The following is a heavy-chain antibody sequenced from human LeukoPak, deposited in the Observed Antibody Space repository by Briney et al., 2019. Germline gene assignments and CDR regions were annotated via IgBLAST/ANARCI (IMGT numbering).Heavy chain of an antibody. J-gene: IGHJ3*02. D-gene: IGHD1-26*01. CDR1: GGSISSYY. Sequence: SETLSLTCTVSGGSISSYYWNWIRQPPGKGLEWIGYIYYSGSTNYNPSLKSRVTISVDTSKNQFSLRLSSVTAADTAVYYCARNNNFVGTTNNDAFDIWGQGTMVTVS. V-gene: IGHV4-59*01. CDR2: IYYSGST. CDR3: ARNNNFVGTTNNDAFDI.